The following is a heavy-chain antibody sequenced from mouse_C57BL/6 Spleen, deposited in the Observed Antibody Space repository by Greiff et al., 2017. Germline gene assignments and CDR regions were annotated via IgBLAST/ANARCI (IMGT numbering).Heavy chain of an antibody. CDR2: IWSGGST. J-gene: IGHJ3*01. D-gene: IGHD1-1*01. CDR3: ARNHYGSSFAY. Sequence: VKLVESGPGLVQPSQSLSITCTVSGFSLTSYGVHWVRQSPGKGLEGLGVIWSGGSTDYNAAFISRLSISKDNSKSQVFFKMNSLQADDTAIYYCARNHYGSSFAYWGQGTLVTVSA. CDR1: GFSLTSYG. V-gene: IGHV2-2*01.